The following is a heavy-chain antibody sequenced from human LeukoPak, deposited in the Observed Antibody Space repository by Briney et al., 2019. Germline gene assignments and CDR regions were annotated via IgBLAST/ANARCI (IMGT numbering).Heavy chain of an antibody. CDR1: GYTFTSYD. Sequence: ASVKVSCKASGYTFTSYDINWVRQATGQGLEWMGWMNPNSGNTGYAQKFQGRVTMTRNTSISTAYMELSSLRSEDTAVYYRARGGVRYCSGGSCCPLGYWGQGTLVTVSS. CDR2: MNPNSGNT. V-gene: IGHV1-8*01. CDR3: ARGGVRYCSGGSCCPLGY. D-gene: IGHD2-15*01. J-gene: IGHJ4*02.